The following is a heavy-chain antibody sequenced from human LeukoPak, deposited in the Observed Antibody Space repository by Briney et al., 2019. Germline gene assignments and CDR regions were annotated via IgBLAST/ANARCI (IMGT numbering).Heavy chain of an antibody. CDR2: SSTYNGNT. V-gene: IGHV1-18*01. J-gene: IGHJ4*02. Sequence: ASVKVSCKASGYTFTSYSINWVRQAPGQGLEWMGWSSTYNGNTEYAQKHQGRVSMTIDTSTSTAYMELKNLRFDDTAVYYCARRAGAYTHPYDYWGQGTLVTVSS. CDR3: ARRAGAYTHPYDY. D-gene: IGHD3-16*01. CDR1: GYTFTSYS.